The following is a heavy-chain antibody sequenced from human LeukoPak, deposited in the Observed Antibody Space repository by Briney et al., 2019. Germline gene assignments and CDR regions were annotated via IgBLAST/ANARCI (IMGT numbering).Heavy chain of an antibody. V-gene: IGHV1-46*01. CDR2: INPSGNTT. J-gene: IGHJ6*03. CDR1: GYTFTNYY. D-gene: IGHD6-19*01. CDR3: ARSSGWGYYYYYMDV. Sequence: ASVKVSCKASGYTFTNYYMHWVRQAPGQGPEWMGIINPSGNTTRYAQKFQGRVTMTRDMSTSTVYMELRSLRSDDTAVYYCARSSGWGYYYYYMDVWGKGTTVTVSS.